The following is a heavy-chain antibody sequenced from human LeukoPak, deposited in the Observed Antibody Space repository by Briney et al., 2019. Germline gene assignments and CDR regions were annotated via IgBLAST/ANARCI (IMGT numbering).Heavy chain of an antibody. CDR1: GGSISSYY. CDR3: ARLDYYYDSSGYFSAFDI. J-gene: IGHJ3*02. CDR2: IYYSGST. V-gene: IGHV4-59*08. Sequence: SETLSLTCTVSGGSISSYYWSWIRQPPGKGLEWIGYIYYSGSTNYNPSLKSRVTISVDTSKNQFSLKLSSVTAADTAVYYCARLDYYYDSSGYFSAFDIWGQGTMVTASS. D-gene: IGHD3-22*01.